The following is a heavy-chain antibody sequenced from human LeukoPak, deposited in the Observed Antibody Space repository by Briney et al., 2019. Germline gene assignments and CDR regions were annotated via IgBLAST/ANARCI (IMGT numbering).Heavy chain of an antibody. CDR3: ASRKLGNDY. D-gene: IGHD7-27*01. Sequence: PSETLSLTCTVSGGSVTDYYWSWIRQSPGKGLEWIGYTYYTGTSYNPSLKSRVTISADTSKNQFSPKLISVTAADTAVYYCASRKLGNDYWGQGTLVTVSS. CDR2: TYYTGT. J-gene: IGHJ4*02. V-gene: IGHV4-59*02. CDR1: GGSVTDYY.